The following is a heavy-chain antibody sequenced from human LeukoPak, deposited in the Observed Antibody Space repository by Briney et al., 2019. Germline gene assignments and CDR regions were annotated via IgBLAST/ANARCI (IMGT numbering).Heavy chain of an antibody. V-gene: IGHV1-2*04. CDR1: GYTFTGYY. Sequence: GASVKVSCSASGYTFTGYYMHWVRQAPGQGLEWMGWINPKSGGTNYAQKFQGWVTMTRDTSISTAYMELSRLRSDDTAVYYCARDQWGYDILTGYQDTYYYYGMDVWGQGTTVTVSS. D-gene: IGHD3-9*01. CDR3: ARDQWGYDILTGYQDTYYYYGMDV. CDR2: INPKSGGT. J-gene: IGHJ6*02.